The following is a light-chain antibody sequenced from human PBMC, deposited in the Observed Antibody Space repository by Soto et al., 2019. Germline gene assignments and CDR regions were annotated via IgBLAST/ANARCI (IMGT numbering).Light chain of an antibody. CDR2: GAS. Sequence: EIVMTQSPATLSVSPGERATLSCSASQSVSSNLAWYQQKPGQAPRLLIYGASTRATGIPARFSGSGSGTEFTLTISSLQSEDFAVYYCQQYNNWPLLTFGQGTKV. CDR3: QQYNNWPLLT. J-gene: IGKJ1*01. CDR1: QSVSSN. V-gene: IGKV3-15*01.